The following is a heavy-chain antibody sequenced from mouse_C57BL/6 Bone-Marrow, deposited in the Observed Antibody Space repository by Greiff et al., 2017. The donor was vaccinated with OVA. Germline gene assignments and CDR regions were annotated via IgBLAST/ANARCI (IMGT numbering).Heavy chain of an antibody. CDR3: ARDRYYDYDRFDY. J-gene: IGHJ2*01. CDR1: GFTFSSYA. V-gene: IGHV5-4*01. D-gene: IGHD2-4*01. CDR2: ISDGGSYT. Sequence: EVMLVESGGGLVKPGGSLKLSCAASGFTFSSYAMSWVRQTPEKRLEWVATISDGGSYTYYPDNVKGRFTISRDNAKNNLYLQMSHLKSEDTAMYYCARDRYYDYDRFDYWGQGTTLTVSS.